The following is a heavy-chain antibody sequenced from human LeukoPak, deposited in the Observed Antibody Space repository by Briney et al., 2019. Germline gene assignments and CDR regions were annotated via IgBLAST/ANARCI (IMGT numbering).Heavy chain of an antibody. J-gene: IGHJ4*02. D-gene: IGHD6-19*01. CDR2: ITYDVSEI. V-gene: IGHV3-30*18. Sequence: GGSLRLSCAASGFTSSSYWMHRVRQAPGKGLEWVAVITYDVSEIHYGDSVRGRFTISRDISKNTLHLQMNSLRLEDTALYYCVKEQGRGWYRVADCWGQGTLVTVSS. CDR3: VKEQGRGWYRVADC. CDR1: GFTSSSYW.